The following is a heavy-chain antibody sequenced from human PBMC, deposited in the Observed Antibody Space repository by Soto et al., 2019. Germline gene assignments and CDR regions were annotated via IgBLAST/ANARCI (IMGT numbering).Heavy chain of an antibody. J-gene: IGHJ5*02. Sequence: ASVKVSCKASGYTFTSYYMHWVRQAPGQGLEWMGIINPSGGSTSYAQKFQGRVTMSRDTSTSIVYMELSSLRSEDTAVYYCARSYYYGSGSIPGKNWFDPWGQGTLVTVSS. V-gene: IGHV1-46*01. CDR3: ARSYYYGSGSIPGKNWFDP. CDR2: INPSGGST. CDR1: GYTFTSYY. D-gene: IGHD3-10*01.